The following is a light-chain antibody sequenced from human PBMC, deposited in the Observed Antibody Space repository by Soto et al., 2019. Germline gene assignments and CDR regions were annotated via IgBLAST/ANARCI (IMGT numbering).Light chain of an antibody. Sequence: QSVLTQPRSVSGSLGQSVTISCTGTSSDVGAYDFVSWYQQNPGKAPRLIIFDVIKRPSGVPDRFSGSKSGNTAPLTISGLQSEDEADYHCSSYAGSHTYEVFGGGTKVTV. CDR2: DVI. CDR1: SSDVGAYDF. CDR3: SSYAGSHTYEV. V-gene: IGLV2-11*01. J-gene: IGLJ3*02.